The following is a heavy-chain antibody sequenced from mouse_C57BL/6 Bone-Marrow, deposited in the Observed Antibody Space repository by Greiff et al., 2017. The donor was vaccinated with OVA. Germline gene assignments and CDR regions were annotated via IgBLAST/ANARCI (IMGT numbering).Heavy chain of an antibody. CDR1: GYTFTDYY. J-gene: IGHJ3*01. V-gene: IGHV1-76*01. CDR2: LYPGSGNT. Sequence: QVQLQQSGAELVRPGASVKLSCKASGYTFTDYYINWVKQRPGQGLEWIARLYPGSGNTYYNEKFKGKATLTAEKSSSTAYMQLSSLTSEDAAVYFCARSSSGYVGFAYWGQGTLVTVSA. CDR3: ARSSSGYVGFAY. D-gene: IGHD3-2*02.